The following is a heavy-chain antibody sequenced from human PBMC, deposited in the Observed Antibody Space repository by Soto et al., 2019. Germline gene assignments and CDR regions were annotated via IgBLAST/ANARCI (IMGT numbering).Heavy chain of an antibody. D-gene: IGHD2-2*01. Sequence: PGGSLRLSCAASGFTFSSYSMNWVRQAPGKGLEWVSSISSSSSYIYYADSVKGRFTISRDNAKNSLYLQMNSLRAEDTAVYYSARDEPVAPNWFDPWGQGTLVTVSS. CDR3: ARDEPVAPNWFDP. CDR2: ISSSSSYI. V-gene: IGHV3-21*01. J-gene: IGHJ5*02. CDR1: GFTFSSYS.